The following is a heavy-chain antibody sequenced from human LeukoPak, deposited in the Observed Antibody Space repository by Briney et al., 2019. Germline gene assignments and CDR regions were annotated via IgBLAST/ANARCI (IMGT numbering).Heavy chain of an antibody. J-gene: IGHJ5*02. V-gene: IGHV4-34*01. CDR1: GGSFSGYY. CDR2: INHSGST. D-gene: IGHD3-22*01. CDR3: ATNYYDSSVPFDP. Sequence: SETLSLTCAVYGGSFSGYYWSWIRQPPGKGLEWIGEINHSGSTNYNPSLKSRVTISVDTSKNQFSLKLSTVTAADTAAYYCATNYYDSSVPFDPWGQGTLVTVSS.